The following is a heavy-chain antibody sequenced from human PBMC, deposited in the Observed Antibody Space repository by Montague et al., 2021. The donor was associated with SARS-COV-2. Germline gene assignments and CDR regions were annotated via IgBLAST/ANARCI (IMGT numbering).Heavy chain of an antibody. V-gene: IGHV4-59*01. CDR3: ARHGGNDAFDI. D-gene: IGHD4-23*01. J-gene: IGHJ3*02. CDR2: IDNSGST. CDR1: GGSIGAYY. Sequence: TLSLTCTASGGSIGAYYWSWIRQPPGKGLEWIGYIDNSGSTNHNPSLESRVTMSVDTSKNQFSLKLNSVTAADTAVYYCARHGGNDAFDIWGRGTMVTVSS.